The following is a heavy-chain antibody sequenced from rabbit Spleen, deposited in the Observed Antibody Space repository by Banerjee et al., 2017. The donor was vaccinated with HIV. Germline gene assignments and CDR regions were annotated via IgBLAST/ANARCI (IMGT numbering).Heavy chain of an antibody. CDR2: IAGSSSGCT. V-gene: IGHV1S45*01. J-gene: IGHJ6*01. CDR3: ARDTGSSFSSYGMDL. CDR1: GFSFSSSDY. Sequence: QEQLKETGGGLVQPGESLTLSCTASGFSFSSSDYMCWVRQAPGKGLEWISCIAGSSSGCTYSATWAKGRFTCSKTSSTTVTLQMTSLTVADTATYFCARDTGSSFSSYGMDLWGPGTLVTVS. D-gene: IGHD8-1*01.